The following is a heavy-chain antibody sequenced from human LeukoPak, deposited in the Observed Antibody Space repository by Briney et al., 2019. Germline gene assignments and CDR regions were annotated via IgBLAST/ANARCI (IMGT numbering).Heavy chain of an antibody. CDR1: GFTFSTYN. V-gene: IGHV3-21*01. D-gene: IGHD2-2*01. CDR2: ISSSSSYI. CDR3: ATAAASYYYYGMDV. Sequence: GGSLRLSCAASGFTFSTYNMNWVRQAPGKGLEWVSSISSSSSYIYYADSVKGRFTISRDNAKNSLYLQMNSLRAEDTAVYYCATAAASYYYYGMDVWGQGTTVTVSS. J-gene: IGHJ6*02.